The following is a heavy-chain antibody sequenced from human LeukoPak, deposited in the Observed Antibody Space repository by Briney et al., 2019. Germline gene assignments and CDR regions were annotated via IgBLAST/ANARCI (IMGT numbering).Heavy chain of an antibody. CDR3: ARVPTLSWFGELLYYYYYMDV. Sequence: GGSLRLSCAASGFTFSSYGMNWVRQAPGKGLEWVSSISSSSSYIYYADSVKGRFTISRDNAKNSLYLQMNSLRAEDTAVYYCARVPTLSWFGELLYYYYYMDVWGKGTTVTISS. CDR1: GFTFSSYG. CDR2: ISSSSSYI. V-gene: IGHV3-21*01. J-gene: IGHJ6*03. D-gene: IGHD3-10*01.